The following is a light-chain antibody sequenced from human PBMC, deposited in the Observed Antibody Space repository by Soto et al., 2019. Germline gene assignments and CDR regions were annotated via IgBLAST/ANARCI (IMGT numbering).Light chain of an antibody. V-gene: IGLV2-14*03. CDR1: SSDVGAYKY. CDR3: SSYTRQSTYV. CDR2: DVN. J-gene: IGLJ1*01. Sequence: QSVLTQPASVSGSPGQSITISCTGTSSDVGAYKYVSWFQQYPGKVPKLIIYDVNDRPSGVSNRFSASKSGNTASLTISGLQAEDEADYYCSSYTRQSTYVFGTGTKVTVL.